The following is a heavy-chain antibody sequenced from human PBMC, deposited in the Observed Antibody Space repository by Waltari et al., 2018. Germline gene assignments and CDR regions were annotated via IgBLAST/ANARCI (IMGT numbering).Heavy chain of an antibody. J-gene: IGHJ4*02. V-gene: IGHV3-23*01. Sequence: EVQLSESGGGLVQPGGSLRLSCAASGFHLSSYAMSWVRQAPGKGLEWVSTISGSAGSTYYADSVKGRFTISRDISKNTLFLQMNSLRAEDTALYSCAKDQYTSSRRGFDSWGQGTLVTVSS. CDR3: AKDQYTSSRRGFDS. CDR1: GFHLSSYA. D-gene: IGHD3-10*01. CDR2: ISGSAGST.